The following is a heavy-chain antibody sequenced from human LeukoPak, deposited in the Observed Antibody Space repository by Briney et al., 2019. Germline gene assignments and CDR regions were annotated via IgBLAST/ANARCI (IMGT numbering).Heavy chain of an antibody. J-gene: IGHJ4*02. D-gene: IGHD3-10*01. CDR2: IWTDGVT. Sequence: SQTLSLTCTVSGDSISSGNYYWRWIRQPAGRGLEWIGRIWTDGVTSYNPSLKSRVTISVDTSKNQFSLKLSSVTAADPAVYYWAREGHYYGSGSYYSLYYFDYWGQGTLVTVSP. V-gene: IGHV4-61*02. CDR1: GDSISSGNYY. CDR3: AREGHYYGSGSYYSLYYFDY.